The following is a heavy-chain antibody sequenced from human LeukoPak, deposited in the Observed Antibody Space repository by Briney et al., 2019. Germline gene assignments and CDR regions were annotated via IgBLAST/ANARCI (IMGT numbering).Heavy chain of an antibody. CDR1: GFTFRTYV. CDR2: ISYDGTNK. V-gene: IGHV3-30*04. Sequence: GGSLRLSCTASGFTFRTYVMHWVRQAPGEGLEWVAVISYDGTNKYYADSMKGRFTISRDNSKNTLYLQMNSLRAEDTAVYYCARALDEGARFDYWGRGPLVTVSS. CDR3: ARALDEGARFDY. J-gene: IGHJ4*02. D-gene: IGHD3-16*01.